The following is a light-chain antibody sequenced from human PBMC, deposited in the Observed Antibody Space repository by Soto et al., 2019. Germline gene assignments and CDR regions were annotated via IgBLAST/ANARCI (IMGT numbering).Light chain of an antibody. V-gene: IGKV3-20*01. J-gene: IGKJ2*01. CDR1: QSISSSY. CDR2: GAS. Sequence: EIVLTQSPGTLSLSPGEGATLSCRASQSISSSYLAWYQQKPGQAPRLFIYGASNRATGIPDRFSGSGSGTDFTLTISRLEPEDFAVYYCQQYGSSPYTFGQGTKLEIK. CDR3: QQYGSSPYT.